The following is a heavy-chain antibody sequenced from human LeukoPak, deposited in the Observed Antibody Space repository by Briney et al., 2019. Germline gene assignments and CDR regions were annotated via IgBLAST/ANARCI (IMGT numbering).Heavy chain of an antibody. J-gene: IGHJ4*02. D-gene: IGHD5-12*01. Sequence: SETLSLTCTVSGGSISSGGYYWSWIRQHPGTGLEWIGYIYYSGSTYYNPSLKSRVTISVDTSKNQFSLKLSSVTAADTAVYYCAGTEKPEWLRFDYWGQGTLVTVSS. CDR1: GGSISSGGYY. CDR2: IYYSGST. CDR3: AGTEKPEWLRFDY. V-gene: IGHV4-31*03.